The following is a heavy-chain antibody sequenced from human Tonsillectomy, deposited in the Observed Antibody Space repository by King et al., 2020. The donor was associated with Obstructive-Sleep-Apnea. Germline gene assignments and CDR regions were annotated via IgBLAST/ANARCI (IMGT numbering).Heavy chain of an antibody. V-gene: IGHV4-31*03. D-gene: IGHD2-21*02. CDR2: IYYSGST. J-gene: IGHJ5*02. CDR1: GGSISSGGYY. Sequence: VQLQESGPGLVKPSQTLSLTCTVSGGSISSGGYYWSCIRQHPGKGLEWNGSIYYSGSTYYNPSLKSRGTISLYTSKNQFSLKLSSVTAADTAVYYCARDLYCGGDCYSGWFDPWGQGTLVTVSS. CDR3: ARDLYCGGDCYSGWFDP.